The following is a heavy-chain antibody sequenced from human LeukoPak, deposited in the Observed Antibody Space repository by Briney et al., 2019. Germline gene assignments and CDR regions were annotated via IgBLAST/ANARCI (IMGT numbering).Heavy chain of an antibody. CDR1: GFTFSSYA. CDR3: AKDLSPSKNTYYYDSSAFDY. CDR2: ISGSGGST. Sequence: PGGSLRLSCAASGFTFSSYAMSWVRQAPGKGLEWVSAISGSGGSTYYADSVKGRFTISRDNSKNTLYLQMNSLRAEDTAVYYCAKDLSPSKNTYYYDSSAFDYWGQGTLVTVSS. D-gene: IGHD3-22*01. J-gene: IGHJ4*02. V-gene: IGHV3-23*01.